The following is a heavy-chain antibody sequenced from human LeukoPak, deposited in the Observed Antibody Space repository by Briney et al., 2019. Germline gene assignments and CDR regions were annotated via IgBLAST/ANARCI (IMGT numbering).Heavy chain of an antibody. CDR3: ARLGYSRGWYSFFDY. V-gene: IGHV3-23*01. CDR1: GFTFSSYA. J-gene: IGHJ4*02. CDR2: ISGSGGST. Sequence: GGSLRLSCAASGFTFSSYAMSWVRQAPGKGLEWVSAISGSGGSTYYADSVKGRFTISRDNSKNTLYLQMNSLRAEDTAVYYCARLGYSRGWYSFFDYWGQGTLVTVSS. D-gene: IGHD6-19*01.